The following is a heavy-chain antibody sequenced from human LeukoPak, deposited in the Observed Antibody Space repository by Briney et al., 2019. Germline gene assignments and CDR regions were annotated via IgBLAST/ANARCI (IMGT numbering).Heavy chain of an antibody. V-gene: IGHV3-48*03. D-gene: IGHD1-7*01. CDR1: GFSISSYE. J-gene: IGHJ6*03. CDR3: ARVELAPYYYYMDV. Sequence: GGSLRLSCAASGFSISSYEMNWVRQAPGKGLEWVSYISSSGSTIYYADSEKGRFTISRDNAKNSLYLQMNSLRAEDTAVYYCARVELAPYYYYMDVWGKGTTVTVSS. CDR2: ISSSGSTI.